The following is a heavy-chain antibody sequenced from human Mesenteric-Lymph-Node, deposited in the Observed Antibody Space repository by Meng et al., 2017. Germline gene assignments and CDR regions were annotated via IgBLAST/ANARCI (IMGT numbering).Heavy chain of an antibody. CDR2: ISSSSYI. D-gene: IGHD6-13*01. CDR3: AKVSSSWDYYYYGMDV. CDR1: GFTFSSYS. V-gene: IGHV3-21*04. Sequence: GESLKISCAASGFTFSSYSMNWVRQAPGKGLEWVSSISSSSYIYYADSVKGRFTISRDNSKNTLYLQMNSLRAEDTAVYYCAKVSSSWDYYYYGMDVWGQGTTVTGSS. J-gene: IGHJ6*02.